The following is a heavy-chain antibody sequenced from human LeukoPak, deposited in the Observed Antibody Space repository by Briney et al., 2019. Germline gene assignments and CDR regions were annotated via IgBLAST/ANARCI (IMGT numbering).Heavy chain of an antibody. J-gene: IGHJ6*03. CDR1: GYTFTSYG. V-gene: IGHV1-2*02. CDR2: INPNSGGT. Sequence: ASVKVSCKASGYTFTSYGISWVRQAPGQGLEWMGWINPNSGGTNYAQKFQGRVTMTRDTSISTAYMELSRLRSDDTAVYYCARGGGNLRPYGSGFPINYYYMDVWGKGTPVTISS. CDR3: ARGGGNLRPYGSGFPINYYYMDV. D-gene: IGHD3-10*01.